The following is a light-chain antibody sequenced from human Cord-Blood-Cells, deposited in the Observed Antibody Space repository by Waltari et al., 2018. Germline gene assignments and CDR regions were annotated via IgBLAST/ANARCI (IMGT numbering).Light chain of an antibody. J-gene: IGKJ3*01. CDR1: QDISNY. V-gene: IGKV1-33*01. CDR3: QQYVNLPPA. Sequence: DIQMTQSPSSLSASVGDRVTITCQASQDISNYLNWYQQKPGKAPKLLIYDASNLETGVPSRFSGSGAGTDFALTISSLKPEDIATYYCQQYVNLPPAFGPGTKVDIK. CDR2: DAS.